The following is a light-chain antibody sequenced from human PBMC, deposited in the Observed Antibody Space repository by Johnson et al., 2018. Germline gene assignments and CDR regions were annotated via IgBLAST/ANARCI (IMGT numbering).Light chain of an antibody. Sequence: QSVLTQPPSVSAAPGQKVTISCSGSSSNIGNNYVSWYQQLPGTAPKLLIYENNKRPSGIPDRFSGSKSGTTATLGITGLKTVDEAYYYGGTWDSSLSAGNVFGTGTKVTFL. V-gene: IGLV1-51*02. CDR2: ENN. J-gene: IGLJ1*01. CDR1: SSNIGNNY. CDR3: GTWDSSLSAGNV.